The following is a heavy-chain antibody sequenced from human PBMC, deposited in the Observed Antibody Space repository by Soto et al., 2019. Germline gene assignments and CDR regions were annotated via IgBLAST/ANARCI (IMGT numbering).Heavy chain of an antibody. CDR1: GGTFSSYA. D-gene: IGHD3-22*01. V-gene: IGHV1-69*05. J-gene: IGHJ4*02. CDR3: AKDTYYYDRSGYYTYDH. CDR2: IIPIFGTA. Sequence: GASXKVSCKSSGGTFSSYALSWVRQAPGQGLEWMGGIIPIFGTANYAQKFQGRVTISRDNSRNTLDLQMNSLRAEETAVYYCAKDTYYYDRSGYYTYDHWGQGTQVTVSS.